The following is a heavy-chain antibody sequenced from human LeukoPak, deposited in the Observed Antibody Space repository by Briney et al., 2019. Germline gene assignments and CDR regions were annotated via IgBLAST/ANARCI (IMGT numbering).Heavy chain of an antibody. V-gene: IGHV3-7*01. D-gene: IGHD3/OR15-3a*01. CDR2: IKQDGSEK. J-gene: IGHJ6*03. CDR3: ARVGLGGSYYYYYYMDV. Sequence: GGSLRLSCAASGFTFSYYWMSWVRQAPGKGLEWVANIKQDGSEKYYVDSVKGRFTISRDNAKNSLYLQMNSLRAEDTAVYYCARVGLGGSYYYYYYMDVWGKGTTVTVSS. CDR1: GFTFSYYW.